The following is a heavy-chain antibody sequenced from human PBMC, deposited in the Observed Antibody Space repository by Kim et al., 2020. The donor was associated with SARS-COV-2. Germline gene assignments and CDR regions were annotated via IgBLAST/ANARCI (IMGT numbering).Heavy chain of an antibody. J-gene: IGHJ4*02. V-gene: IGHV3-7*01. Sequence: KNYVDSVKGRFTVSRDNDKNTVYLQMNSLRAEDTAFYYCLSYTDGWYESFWGQGTLVTVSS. CDR2: K. CDR3: LSYTDGWYESF. D-gene: IGHD6-19*01.